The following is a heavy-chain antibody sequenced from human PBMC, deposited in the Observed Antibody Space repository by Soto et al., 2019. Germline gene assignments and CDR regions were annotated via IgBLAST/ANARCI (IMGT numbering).Heavy chain of an antibody. CDR3: ARPVSTGGWFDP. V-gene: IGHV3-53*01. CDR2: IYSGGST. Sequence: EVQLVESGGGLIQPGGSLRLSCAASGFTVSSNYMRWVRPAPGKGLEWVSVIYSGGSTYYADSVKGRFTSSRDNSKNTLYLQMNSLRAEDTAVYYCARPVSTGGWFDPWGQGTLVTVSS. CDR1: GFTVSSNY. D-gene: IGHD4-17*01. J-gene: IGHJ5*02.